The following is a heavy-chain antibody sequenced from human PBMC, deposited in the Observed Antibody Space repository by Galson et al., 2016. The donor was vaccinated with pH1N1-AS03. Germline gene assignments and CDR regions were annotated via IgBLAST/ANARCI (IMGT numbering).Heavy chain of an antibody. CDR2: INTGNGNT. CDR1: GYRFNIYD. Sequence: SVKVSCKASGYRFNIYDMHWVRQAPGQRPEWMGWINTGNGNTRYSQKFQGRITITRDTSASTAYMELSSLKFEDTAVYYCTRIRGGTAAAGAAWLHWGQGTLVTVSS. CDR3: TRIRGGTAAAGAAWLH. V-gene: IGHV1-3*04. D-gene: IGHD6-13*01. J-gene: IGHJ4*02.